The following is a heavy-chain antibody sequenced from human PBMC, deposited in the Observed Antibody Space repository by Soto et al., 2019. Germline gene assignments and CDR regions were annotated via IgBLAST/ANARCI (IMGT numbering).Heavy chain of an antibody. CDR1: GGTFSTHA. V-gene: IGHV1-69*13. Sequence: SVKVSCKASGGTFSTHAIIWVRQAPGHGLEWMGGIIPISGTTYYTQKFQGRVTTTADEPTSTAFMELSSLKSEDTAVFYCARGYCSGGNCYSGMDVWGQGTMVTVSS. CDR2: IIPISGTT. J-gene: IGHJ6*02. D-gene: IGHD2-15*01. CDR3: ARGYCSGGNCYSGMDV.